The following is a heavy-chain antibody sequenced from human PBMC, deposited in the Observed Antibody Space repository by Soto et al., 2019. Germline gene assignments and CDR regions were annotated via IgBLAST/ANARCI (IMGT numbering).Heavy chain of an antibody. CDR3: ARTTAVPNTLRSRYFFDY. J-gene: IGHJ4*02. V-gene: IGHV4-61*01. CDR1: GGSVSNKTYY. CDR2: VYYSGTT. D-gene: IGHD4-17*01. Sequence: SSETLSLTCSVSGGSVSNKTYYWSWIRQPPGKRLEWIGYVYYSGTTNYNPSLKSRVTISVYLSKNQFSLRLSSVTTADTALYYFARTTAVPNTLRSRYFFDYWGQGTLVTVSS.